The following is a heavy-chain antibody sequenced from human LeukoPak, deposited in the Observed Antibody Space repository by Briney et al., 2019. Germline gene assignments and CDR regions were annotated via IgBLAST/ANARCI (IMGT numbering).Heavy chain of an antibody. J-gene: IGHJ3*02. D-gene: IGHD6-19*01. CDR3: ARHSSSGWPLDAFDI. Sequence: GASVKVSCKASGYTFTDYYIHWVRQAPGQGLEWMGWISAYNGNTNYAQKLQGRVSMTTDTSTTTAYMELWSLRSEDTAVYYCARHSSSGWPLDAFDIWGQGTMVTVSS. CDR2: ISAYNGNT. CDR1: GYTFTDYY. V-gene: IGHV1-18*04.